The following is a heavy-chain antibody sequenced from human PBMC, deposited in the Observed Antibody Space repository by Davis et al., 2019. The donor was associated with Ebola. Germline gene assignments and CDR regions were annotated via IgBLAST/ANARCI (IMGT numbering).Heavy chain of an antibody. V-gene: IGHV3-9*01. J-gene: IGHJ6*02. Sequence: PGGSLRLSCAASGLTFDDYAMHWVRQAPGKGLEWVSGISWNSGSIGYADSVKGRFTISRDNAKNSLYLQMNSLRAEDTALYYCAKGLAGYYYYYGMDVWGQGTTVTVSS. CDR3: AKGLAGYYYYYGMDV. CDR1: GLTFDDYA. CDR2: ISWNSGSI.